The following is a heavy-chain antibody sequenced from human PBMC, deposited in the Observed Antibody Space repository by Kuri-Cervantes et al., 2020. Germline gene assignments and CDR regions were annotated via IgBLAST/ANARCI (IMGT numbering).Heavy chain of an antibody. D-gene: IGHD5-18*01. CDR3: ARSMGIQLWSNPDDY. J-gene: IGHJ4*02. V-gene: IGHV3-33*05. Sequence: GESLKISCEASGFTFTSYGMHWVRQAPGKGLEWVAFILYDGSNKYYADSVKGRFTISRDNSKSTLYLQMNSLRAEDTAVYYCARSMGIQLWSNPDDYWGQGTLVTVSS. CDR1: GFTFTSYG. CDR2: ILYDGSNK.